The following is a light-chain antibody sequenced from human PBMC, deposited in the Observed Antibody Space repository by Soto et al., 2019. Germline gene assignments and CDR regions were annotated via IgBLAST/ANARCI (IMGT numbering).Light chain of an antibody. J-gene: IGKJ1*01. CDR1: QTISTW. CDR3: QQYNSYST. CDR2: KAS. Sequence: DIQVTQSPPTLSASVGDRVTITCRASQTISTWMAWYQQKPGKAPKLLIYKASSLESGVPSRFSGSGSETEFTLTISSLQPDDFATYYCQQYNSYSTFGQGTKVDIK. V-gene: IGKV1-5*03.